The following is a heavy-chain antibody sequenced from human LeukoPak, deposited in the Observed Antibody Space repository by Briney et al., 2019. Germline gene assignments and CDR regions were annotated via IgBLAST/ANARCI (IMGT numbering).Heavy chain of an antibody. J-gene: IGHJ4*02. V-gene: IGHV4-34*01. CDR3: ARGKGPIRY. D-gene: IGHD3-10*01. CDR2: INHSGST. CDR1: GGSFSGYY. Sequence: SETLSLTCAVYGGSFSGYYWSWIRQLPGKGLEWIGEINHSGSTNYNPSLKSRVTISVGTSKNQFSLKLSSVTAADTAVYYCARGKGPIRYWGQGTLVTVSS.